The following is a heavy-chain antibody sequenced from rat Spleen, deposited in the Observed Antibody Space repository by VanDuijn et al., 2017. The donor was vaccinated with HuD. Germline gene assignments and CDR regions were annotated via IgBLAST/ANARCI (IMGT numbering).Heavy chain of an antibody. CDR3: TRGWALMDA. V-gene: IGHV5S23*01. J-gene: IGHJ4*01. Sequence: EVQVVESGGGLVQPGRSLKLSCAASGFTFSDYNMAWVRQAPKKGLEWVATISTSGGSTYYRDSVKGRFTISRDNAKSTLYLQMNSLRSEDTATYYCTRGWALMDAWGQGASVTVSS. D-gene: IGHD4-6*01. CDR1: GFTFSDYN. CDR2: ISTSGGST.